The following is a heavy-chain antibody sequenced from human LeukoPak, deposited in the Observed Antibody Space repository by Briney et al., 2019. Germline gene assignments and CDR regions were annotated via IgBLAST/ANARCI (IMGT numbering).Heavy chain of an antibody. Sequence: PSETLSLTCAVYGGSFSGYYWSWIRQPPGKGLEWIGEINHSGSTNYNPSLKSRVTISVDTSKNQFSLKLSSVTAADTAVYYCARGRYYDFWSGYPGYGMDVWGQGTTVTVSS. J-gene: IGHJ6*02. D-gene: IGHD3-3*01. V-gene: IGHV4-34*01. CDR1: GGSFSGYY. CDR2: INHSGST. CDR3: ARGRYYDFWSGYPGYGMDV.